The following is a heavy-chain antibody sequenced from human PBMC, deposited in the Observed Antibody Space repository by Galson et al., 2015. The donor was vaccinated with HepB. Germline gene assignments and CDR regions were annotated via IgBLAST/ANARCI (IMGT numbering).Heavy chain of an antibody. V-gene: IGHV1-3*01. CDR2: INAGNGNT. J-gene: IGHJ4*02. CDR3: ARTDFDWLVDY. CDR1: GYTFTSYA. D-gene: IGHD3-9*01. Sequence: SLKVCCKASGYTFTSYAMHWVRQAPGQRLEWMGWINAGNGNTKYSQKFQGRVTITRDTSASTAYMELRSLRSDDTAVYYCARTDFDWLVDYWGQGTLVTVSS.